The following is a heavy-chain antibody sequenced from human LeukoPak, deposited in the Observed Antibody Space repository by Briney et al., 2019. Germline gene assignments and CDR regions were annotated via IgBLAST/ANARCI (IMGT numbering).Heavy chain of an antibody. Sequence: SETLSLTCTVSGGSIHNFYWSWIRQPPGEVLEWIGYIYYSGSSKYNPSLKSRVTISVDTSKNQLSLKLTSVTAADTAVYYCARRVAVTGIYCFDHWGQGTPVTVSS. CDR1: GGSIHNFY. J-gene: IGHJ4*02. D-gene: IGHD6-19*01. V-gene: IGHV4-59*01. CDR2: IYYSGSS. CDR3: ARRVAVTGIYCFDH.